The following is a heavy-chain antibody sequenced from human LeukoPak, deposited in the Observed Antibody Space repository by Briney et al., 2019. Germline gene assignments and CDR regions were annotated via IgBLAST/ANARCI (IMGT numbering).Heavy chain of an antibody. CDR3: ATDVSSQYDGFDI. CDR1: GYTLIELS. D-gene: IGHD6-13*01. V-gene: IGHV1-24*01. Sequence: ASVKVSCKVSGYTLIELSMHWVRQAPGKGLEWMGDFDPEDGETIYAQKFQGRVTMTEDTSTDTACMELSSLRSEDTAVYYCATDVSSQYDGFDIWGQGTMVTVSS. CDR2: FDPEDGET. J-gene: IGHJ3*02.